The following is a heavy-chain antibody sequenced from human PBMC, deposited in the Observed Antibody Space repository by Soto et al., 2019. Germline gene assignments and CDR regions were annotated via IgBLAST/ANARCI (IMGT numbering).Heavy chain of an antibody. CDR3: TRRTPNCSGGNCYDAFDI. CDR1: GFPFSGSA. J-gene: IGHJ3*02. D-gene: IGHD2-15*01. Sequence: EVQLVESGGGWVQPGGSRKLCWAASGFPFSGSAMHWVRQASGKGLEWVGGFRRQANNYAAAYAASVEGRFTISRDDSKNTAYLQMNSLHTEDTAVYYCTRRTPNCSGGNCYDAFDIWGQGTMVTVSS. V-gene: IGHV3-73*01. CDR2: FRRQANNYAA.